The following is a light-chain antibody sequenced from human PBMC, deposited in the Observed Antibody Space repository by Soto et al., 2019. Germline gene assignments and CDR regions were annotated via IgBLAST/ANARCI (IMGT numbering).Light chain of an antibody. CDR2: GAS. V-gene: IGKV3-15*01. Sequence: EIVMTQCPATLSVSPGERATLSCRASQSVSSNLAWYQLKPGQAPRLLIYGASTRATGTPARLSASGSGTEFTLTISSLQSEDFAVYYCQQYDNWPQSFGGGTKVEIK. CDR3: QQYDNWPQS. CDR1: QSVSSN. J-gene: IGKJ4*01.